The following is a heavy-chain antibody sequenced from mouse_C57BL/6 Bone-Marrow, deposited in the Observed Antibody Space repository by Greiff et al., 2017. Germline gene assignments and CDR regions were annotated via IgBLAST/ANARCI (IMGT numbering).Heavy chain of an antibody. D-gene: IGHD2-1*01. J-gene: IGHJ2*01. CDR3: ARPPYGNYYFDY. V-gene: IGHV14-3*01. CDR1: GFNIKNTY. CDR2: IDPANGNT. Sequence: VHVKQSVAELVRPGASVKLSCTASGFNIKNTYMHWVKQRPEQGLEWIGRIDPANGNTKYAPKFQGKATITADTSSNTAYLQLSSLTSEDTAIYYCARPPYGNYYFDYWGQGTTLTVSS.